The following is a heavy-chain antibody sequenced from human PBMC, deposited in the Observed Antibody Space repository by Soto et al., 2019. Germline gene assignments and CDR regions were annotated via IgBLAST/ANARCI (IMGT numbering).Heavy chain of an antibody. CDR3: AREYGYYGMDV. V-gene: IGHV3-33*01. J-gene: IGHJ6*02. CDR1: GFTFSSYG. CDR2: IWYDGSNK. D-gene: IGHD4-17*01. Sequence: GGSLRLSCAASGFTFSSYGMHWVRQAPGKGLEWVAVIWYDGSNKYYADSVKGRFTISRDNSKNTLYLQMNSLRAEDTAVYYCAREYGYYGMDVWGQGTTVTVSS.